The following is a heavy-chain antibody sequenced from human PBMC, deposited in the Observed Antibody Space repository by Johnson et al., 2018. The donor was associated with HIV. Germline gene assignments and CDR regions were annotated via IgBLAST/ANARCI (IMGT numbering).Heavy chain of an antibody. CDR2: IRFDGSNK. CDR1: GFPFSNYG. Sequence: QMLLVESGGGVVQPGGSLRLSCAASGFPFSNYGMHWVRQAPGKGLEWVAFIRFDGSNKYYVDSVKGRFTISRDSSKNTLYLQMNSLRPEDTAVYYCAKHNGLDSSWPFDAVDIWGQGTRVTVSS. V-gene: IGHV3-30*02. D-gene: IGHD6-13*01. CDR3: AKHNGLDSSWPFDAVDI. J-gene: IGHJ3*02.